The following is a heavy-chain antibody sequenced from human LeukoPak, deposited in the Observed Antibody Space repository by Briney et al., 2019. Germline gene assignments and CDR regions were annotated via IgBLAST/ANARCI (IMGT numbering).Heavy chain of an antibody. CDR3: ARDGPVSGSPPLTY. J-gene: IGHJ4*02. CDR1: GYTFTGYY. V-gene: IGHV1-2*04. CDR2: INPNSGGT. D-gene: IGHD3-16*01. Sequence: ASVKVSCKASGYTFTGYYMHWVRQAPGQGLEWVGWINPNSGGTNYAQKFQGWVTMTRDTSISTAYMELSRLRSDDTAVYYCARDGPVSGSPPLTYWGQGTLVTVSS.